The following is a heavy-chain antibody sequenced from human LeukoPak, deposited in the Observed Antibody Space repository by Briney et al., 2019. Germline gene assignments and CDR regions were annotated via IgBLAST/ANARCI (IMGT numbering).Heavy chain of an antibody. CDR1: GGSISSGDYY. D-gene: IGHD3-3*02. J-gene: IGHJ6*02. CDR3: ARQIIASGKNYYGMDV. V-gene: IGHV4-30-4*01. CDR2: IYYSGST. Sequence: SETLSLTCTVSGGSISSGDYYWSWIRQPPGKGLEWIGYIYYSGSTYYNPSLKRRVTISVDTSKNQFSLKLSSVTAADTAVYYCARQIIASGKNYYGMDVWGQGTTVTVSS.